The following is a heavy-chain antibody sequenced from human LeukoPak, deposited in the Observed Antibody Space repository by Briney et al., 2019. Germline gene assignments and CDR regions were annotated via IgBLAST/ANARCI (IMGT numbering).Heavy chain of an antibody. D-gene: IGHD2-15*01. J-gene: IGHJ4*02. CDR1: GGSISSSSSHY. Sequence: SETLSLTCTVSGGSISSSSSHYWAWIRQPPGKGLEWIGTMSNSGSTYYNPSLKSRVTISGDTSKNQFSLKLSSVTAADTAVYYCARHRGLYCSGGSCYSFDYWGQGTLVTVSS. CDR2: MSNSGST. CDR3: ARHRGLYCSGGSCYSFDY. V-gene: IGHV4-39*01.